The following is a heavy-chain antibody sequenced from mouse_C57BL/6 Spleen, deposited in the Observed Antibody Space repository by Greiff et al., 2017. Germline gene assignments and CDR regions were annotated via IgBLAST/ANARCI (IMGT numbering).Heavy chain of an antibody. Sequence: VQLQQSGAELVKPGASVKISCKASGYAFSGYWMNWVKQRPGKGLEWIGQIYPGDGDTNYNGKFKGKATLTADKSSSTAYMPLSSLTSEDSAVYLCTRSTAQEGCCFDYWGQGTTLTVSS. V-gene: IGHV1-80*01. CDR2: IYPGDGDT. CDR1: GYAFSGYW. J-gene: IGHJ2*01. CDR3: TRSTAQEGCCFDY. D-gene: IGHD3-2*02.